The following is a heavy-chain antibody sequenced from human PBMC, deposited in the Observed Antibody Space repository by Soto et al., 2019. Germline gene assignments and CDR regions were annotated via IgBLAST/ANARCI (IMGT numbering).Heavy chain of an antibody. J-gene: IGHJ6*02. CDR3: ARMSVVVPAAIYDDYYYYYGMDV. Sequence: SGPTLVNPTQTLTLTCTFSGFSLSTSGMCVSWIRQPPGKALEWLALIDWDDDKYYSTSLKTRLTISKDTSKNQVVLTMTNMDPVDTATYYCARMSVVVPAAIYDDYYYYYGMDVWGQGTTVTVSS. V-gene: IGHV2-70*01. D-gene: IGHD2-2*01. CDR2: IDWDDDK. CDR1: GFSLSTSGMC.